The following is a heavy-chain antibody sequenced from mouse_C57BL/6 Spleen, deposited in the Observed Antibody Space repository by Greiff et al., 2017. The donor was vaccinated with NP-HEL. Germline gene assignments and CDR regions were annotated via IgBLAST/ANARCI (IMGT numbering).Heavy chain of an antibody. D-gene: IGHD2-3*01. V-gene: IGHV1-39*01. CDR2: INPNYGTT. Sequence: EVKVVESGPELVKPGASVKISCKASGYSFTDYNMNWVKQSNGKSLEWIGVINPNYGTTSYNQKFKGKATLTVDQSSSTAYMQLNSLTSEDSAVYYCARGTDDGYSSWYFDVWGTGTTVTVSS. CDR3: ARGTDDGYSSWYFDV. J-gene: IGHJ1*03. CDR1: GYSFTDYN.